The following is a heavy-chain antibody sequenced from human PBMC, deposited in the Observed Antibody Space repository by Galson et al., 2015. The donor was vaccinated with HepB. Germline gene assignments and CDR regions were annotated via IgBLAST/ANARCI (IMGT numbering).Heavy chain of an antibody. D-gene: IGHD1-26*01. V-gene: IGHV4-39*01. CDR2: ISHSGRT. CDR1: GGSISSSSYY. CDR3: ARHSGTYDRFDY. Sequence: LSLTCTVSGGSISSSSYYWGWIRQPPGKGLEWIASISHSGRTYYNPSLKGRLTISADTSKNQFSLKLNSVTAAETAVYYCARHSGTYDRFDYWGQGTLVTVSS. J-gene: IGHJ4*02.